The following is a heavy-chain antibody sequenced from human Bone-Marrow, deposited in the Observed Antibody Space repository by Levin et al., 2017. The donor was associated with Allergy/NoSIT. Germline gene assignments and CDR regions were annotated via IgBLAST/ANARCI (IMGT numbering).Heavy chain of an antibody. CDR3: TTDYAIAAAGMGDI. J-gene: IGHJ3*02. Sequence: GESLKISCAASGFTFSNAWMNWVRQAPGKGLEWVGRIKSKTDGGTTDYAAPVKGRFTISRDDSKNTLYLQMNSLKTEDTAVYYCTTDYAIAAAGMGDIWGQGTMVTVSS. V-gene: IGHV3-15*07. CDR2: IKSKTDGGTT. D-gene: IGHD6-13*01. CDR1: GFTFSNAW.